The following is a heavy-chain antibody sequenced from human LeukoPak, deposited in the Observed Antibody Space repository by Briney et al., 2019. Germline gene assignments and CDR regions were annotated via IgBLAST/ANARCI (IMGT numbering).Heavy chain of an antibody. Sequence: ASVTVSCKASGYTFTSYDINWVRQAPGQGLEWMGWMNPNSGNTGYAQKFQGRVTMTRNTSISTAYMELSSLRSQDTAVYYCAGVSPEGYSYAYDFDSWGQGTRVTVPS. CDR2: MNPNSGNT. V-gene: IGHV1-8*01. J-gene: IGHJ4*02. CDR3: AGVSPEGYSYAYDFDS. D-gene: IGHD5-18*01. CDR1: GYTFTSYD.